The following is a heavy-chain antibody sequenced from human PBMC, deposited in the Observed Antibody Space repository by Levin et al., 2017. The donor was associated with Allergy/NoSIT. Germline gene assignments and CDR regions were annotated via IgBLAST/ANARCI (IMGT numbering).Heavy chain of an antibody. D-gene: IGHD4-17*01. CDR3: ARAIEISTVQYYYYGMDV. CDR2: IIPIFGSA. Sequence: ASVKVSCKASGGTFNSHAISWVRQAPGQGLAWMGGIIPIFGSANYAQKFQGRVTITADESTSTAYMELRSLRSEDTAVYYCARAIEISTVQYYYYGMDVWGQGTTVTVSS. V-gene: IGHV1-69*13. CDR1: GGTFNSHA. J-gene: IGHJ6*02.